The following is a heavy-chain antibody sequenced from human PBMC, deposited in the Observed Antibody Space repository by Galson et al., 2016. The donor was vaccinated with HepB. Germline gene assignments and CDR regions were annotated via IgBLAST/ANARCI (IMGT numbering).Heavy chain of an antibody. D-gene: IGHD3/OR15-3a*01. J-gene: IGHJ6*02. Sequence: SVKVSCKVSGYTLTELSMHWVRQAPGKGLEWLGGLDPENGETIYAQKVQGRVTVTDDTSTDTAYMELSSLRSEDTALYYCAAGRTDFWTDNNRLLYYYYGMDVWGQGTAVTVSS. CDR1: GYTLTELS. CDR2: LDPENGET. V-gene: IGHV1-24*01. CDR3: AAGRTDFWTDNNRLLYYYYGMDV.